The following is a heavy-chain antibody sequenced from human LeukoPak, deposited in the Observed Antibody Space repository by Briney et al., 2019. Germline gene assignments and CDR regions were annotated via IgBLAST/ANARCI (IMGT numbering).Heavy chain of an antibody. CDR1: GFTFDDYA. V-gene: IGHV3-9*01. D-gene: IGHD3-10*01. J-gene: IGHJ6*02. CDR3: AKDIAYYYGSGSYYRGRTYCYGMDV. Sequence: GGSLRLSCAASGFTFDDYAMHWVRQAPGKGREWVSGISWNSGSIGYADSVKGRFTISRDNAKNSLYLQMNSLRAEDTALYYCAKDIAYYYGSGSYYRGRTYCYGMDVWGQGTTVTVSS. CDR2: ISWNSGSI.